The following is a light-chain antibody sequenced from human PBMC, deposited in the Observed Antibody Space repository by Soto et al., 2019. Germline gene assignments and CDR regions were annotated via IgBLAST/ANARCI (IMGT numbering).Light chain of an antibody. CDR3: SSYAGSYTVV. J-gene: IGLJ3*02. CDR2: DVS. Sequence: QSVLTQPRSVSGSPGQSVTISCTGTSSDVGAYKYVSWYQQPPGKAPKLVVYDVSKWPSGVPNRFSGSKSDSTASLTISGLQAEDEADYYCSSYAGSYTVVFGGGTKLTVL. V-gene: IGLV2-11*01. CDR1: SSDVGAYKY.